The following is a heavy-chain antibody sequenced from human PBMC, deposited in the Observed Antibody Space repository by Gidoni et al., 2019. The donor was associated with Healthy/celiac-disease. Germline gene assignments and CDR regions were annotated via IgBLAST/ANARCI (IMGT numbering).Heavy chain of an antibody. J-gene: IGHJ6*02. CDR1: GFTFSSYS. D-gene: IGHD6-19*01. CDR2: ISSSSSYI. Sequence: EVQLVESGGGLVKPGGSLRLSCAASGFTFSSYSMNWVRQAPGKGLEWVSSISSSSSYIYYADSVKGRFTISRDNAKNSLYLKMNSLRAEDTAVYYCASGISSGWYYYYYGMDVWGQGTTVTVSS. CDR3: ASGISSGWYYYYYGMDV. V-gene: IGHV3-21*01.